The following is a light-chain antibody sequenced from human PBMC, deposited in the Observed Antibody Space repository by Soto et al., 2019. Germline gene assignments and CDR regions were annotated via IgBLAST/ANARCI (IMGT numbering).Light chain of an antibody. Sequence: QSVLTQPPSVSAAPGQRVTISCSGSSSNIGRKYVSWYQQVPGTAPKLLIYDDNKRPSGIPDRFSGSKSGTSATLGITGLQTGDEADYFCGTWDSSLTSGIVFGGGTKVTVL. CDR3: GTWDSSLTSGIV. CDR2: DDN. J-gene: IGLJ3*02. CDR1: SSNIGRKY. V-gene: IGLV1-51*01.